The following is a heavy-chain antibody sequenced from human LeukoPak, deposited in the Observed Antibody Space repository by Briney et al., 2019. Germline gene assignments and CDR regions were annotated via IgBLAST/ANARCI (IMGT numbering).Heavy chain of an antibody. J-gene: IGHJ6*02. D-gene: IGHD3-16*01. V-gene: IGHV4-59*11. Sequence: PSETLSLTCTVSGGSISGHYWTWIRQPPGKGLEWIGQIHYSGRPDYNPSLKSRVTISVDTSKNQLSLKVTSVTGADTAVYYCARFGVDYDMDVWGRGTTVTVSS. CDR3: ARFGVDYDMDV. CDR1: GGSISGHY. CDR2: IHYSGRP.